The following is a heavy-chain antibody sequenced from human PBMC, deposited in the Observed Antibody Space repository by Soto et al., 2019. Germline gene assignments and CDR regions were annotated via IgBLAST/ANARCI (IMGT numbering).Heavy chain of an antibody. Sequence: TLSLTCTVSGGSISSGGYYWSWIRQHPGKGLEWIGYIYYSGSTYYNPSLKSRVTISVDTSKNQFSLKLSSVTAADTAVYYCARVNVLRYFDWFGDYWGQGTLVTVSS. CDR2: IYYSGST. CDR1: GGSISSGGYY. J-gene: IGHJ4*02. V-gene: IGHV4-31*03. D-gene: IGHD3-9*01. CDR3: ARVNVLRYFDWFGDY.